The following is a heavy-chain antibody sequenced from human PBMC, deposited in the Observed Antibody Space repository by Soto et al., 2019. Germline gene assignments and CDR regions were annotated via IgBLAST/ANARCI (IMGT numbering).Heavy chain of an antibody. CDR2: ISSNTNYI. D-gene: IGHD3-3*01. CDR3: AREYEDLTSNFDY. V-gene: IGHV3-21*06. CDR1: GIALTRYI. J-gene: IGHJ4*02. Sequence: GGSIVRSFAAAGIALTRYIINWVRRAQGKEIEWVSSISSNTNYIYYGASMKGRFTISRDNAKNSLQMEMNSLRAEDTAVYYCAREYEDLTSNFDYWGQGTLVTVSS.